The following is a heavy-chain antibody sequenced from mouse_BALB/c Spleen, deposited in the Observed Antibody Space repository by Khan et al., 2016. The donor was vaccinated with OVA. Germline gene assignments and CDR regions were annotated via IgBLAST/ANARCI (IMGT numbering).Heavy chain of an antibody. Sequence: EVELVESGGGLVQPGGSLKLSCAASGFDFSRYWMSWVRQAPGKGLEWIGDINPDSSTINYTPSLKDKFIISRDNAKNTLYLQMSKVRSEDTALYYGARLGYYGYFNVWGAGTTVTVSS. D-gene: IGHD2-2*01. CDR3: ARLGYYGYFNV. CDR2: INPDSSTI. J-gene: IGHJ1*01. CDR1: GFDFSRYW. V-gene: IGHV4-1*02.